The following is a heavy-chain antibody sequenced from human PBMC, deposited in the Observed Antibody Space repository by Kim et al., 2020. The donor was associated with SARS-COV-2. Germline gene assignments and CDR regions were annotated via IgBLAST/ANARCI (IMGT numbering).Heavy chain of an antibody. CDR1: GYTFTTRY. CDR2: INPDSGVT. V-gene: IGHV1-2*05. CDR3: ARGNTETIDY. Sequence: ASVKVSCKTSGYTFTTRYLHWVRQAPGHGLEWMGRINPDSGVTDYAQRFQGRVTMTRDKSISTVYMELSSLRSDETVVYYCARGNTETIDYWGQGTLVTVSS. J-gene: IGHJ4*02.